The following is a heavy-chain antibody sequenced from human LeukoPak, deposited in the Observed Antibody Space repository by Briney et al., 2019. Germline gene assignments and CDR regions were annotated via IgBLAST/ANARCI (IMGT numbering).Heavy chain of an antibody. CDR2: IYYSGST. V-gene: IGHV4-59*12. Sequence: SETLSLTCTVSGGSISSYYWSWIRQPPGKGLEWIGYIYYSGSTNYNPSLKSRVTMSVDTSKNQFSLKLSSVTAADTAVYYCTGSSWSHDAFDIWGQGTMVTVSS. D-gene: IGHD6-13*01. CDR1: GGSISSYY. J-gene: IGHJ3*02. CDR3: TGSSWSHDAFDI.